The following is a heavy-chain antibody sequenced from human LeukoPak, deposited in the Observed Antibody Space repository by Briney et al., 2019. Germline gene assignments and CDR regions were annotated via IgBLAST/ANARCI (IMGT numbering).Heavy chain of an antibody. CDR2: ISWNSGSI. V-gene: IGHV3-9*01. CDR3: AKDSGSYYSVIDY. Sequence: GGSLRPSCAASGFTFDDYAMHWVRQAPGKGLEWVSGISWNSGSIGYADSVKGRFTISRDNAKNSLYPQMNSLRAEDTALYYCAKDSGSYYSVIDYWGQGTLVTVSS. J-gene: IGHJ4*02. D-gene: IGHD1-26*01. CDR1: GFTFDDYA.